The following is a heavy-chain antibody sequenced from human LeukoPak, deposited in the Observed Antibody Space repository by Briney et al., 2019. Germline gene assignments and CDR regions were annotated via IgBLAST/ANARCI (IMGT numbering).Heavy chain of an antibody. Sequence: ASVKVSCKVSGYTLTELSMHWVRQAPGKGLEWMGGFDPEDGETIYAQKFQGRVTMTEDTSTDTAYMELSSLRSEDTAVYYCATPYRDSHPSSDFTYYYDSSGPRIYFQHWGQGTLVTVSS. D-gene: IGHD3-22*01. CDR2: FDPEDGET. CDR3: ATPYRDSHPSSDFTYYYDSSGPRIYFQH. V-gene: IGHV1-24*01. J-gene: IGHJ1*01. CDR1: GYTLTELS.